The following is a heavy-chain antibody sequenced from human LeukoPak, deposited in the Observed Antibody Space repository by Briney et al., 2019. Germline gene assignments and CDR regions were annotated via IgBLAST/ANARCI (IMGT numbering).Heavy chain of an antibody. D-gene: IGHD3-3*01. V-gene: IGHV4-39*01. J-gene: IGHJ4*02. CDR1: GGSISSSSYY. Sequence: PSETLSLTCTVSGGSISSSSYYWGWIRQPPGKGLEWIGSIYYSGSTYYNPSLKSRVTISVDTSKNQFSLKLSSVTAAGTAVYYCAGNYYFWSGPVDYWGQGTLVTVSS. CDR2: IYYSGST. CDR3: AGNYYFWSGPVDY.